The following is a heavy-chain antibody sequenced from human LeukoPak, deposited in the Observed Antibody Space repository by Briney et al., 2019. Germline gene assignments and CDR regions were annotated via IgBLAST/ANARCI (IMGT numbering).Heavy chain of an antibody. CDR1: GFTFSSYG. Sequence: PGGALRLSCAASGFTFSSYGMSWVRQAPGKGLEWVSAISGSGGSTYYADSVKGRFTISRDNAKNSLYLQMNSLRAEDTAVYYCARSLGVYDSSGYYYPPGDYWGQGTLVTVSS. D-gene: IGHD3-22*01. V-gene: IGHV3-23*01. CDR2: ISGSGGST. J-gene: IGHJ4*02. CDR3: ARSLGVYDSSGYYYPPGDY.